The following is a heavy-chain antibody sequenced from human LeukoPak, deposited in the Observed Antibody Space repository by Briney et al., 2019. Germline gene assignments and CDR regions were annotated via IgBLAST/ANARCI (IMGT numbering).Heavy chain of an antibody. J-gene: IGHJ3*02. CDR3: AKLDI. CDR2: ISYDGSNK. V-gene: IGHV3-30*18. Sequence: PGGSLRLSCAASGFTFSSYGMHWVRQAPGKGLEWVAVISYDGSNKYYADPVKGRFTISRDNSKNTLYLQMNSLRAEDTAVYYCAKLDIWGQGTMVTVSS. CDR1: GFTFSSYG.